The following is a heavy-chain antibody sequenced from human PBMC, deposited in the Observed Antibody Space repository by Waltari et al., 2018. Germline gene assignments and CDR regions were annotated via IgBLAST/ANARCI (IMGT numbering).Heavy chain of an antibody. CDR3: AKDFEAYCGGDCYSHFDY. D-gene: IGHD2-21*01. CDR2: IYSGGST. V-gene: IGHV3-23*03. CDR1: GFTFDDYA. Sequence: EVQLVESGGVVVQPGGSLRLSCAASGFTFDDYAMHWVRQAPGKGLEWVSVIYSGGSTYYADSVKGRFTIARDNSKNTLYLQMNSLRAEDTAVYYCAKDFEAYCGGDCYSHFDYWGQGTLVTVSS. J-gene: IGHJ4*02.